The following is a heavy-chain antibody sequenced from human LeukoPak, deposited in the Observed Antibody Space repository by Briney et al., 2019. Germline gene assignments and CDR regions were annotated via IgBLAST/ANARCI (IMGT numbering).Heavy chain of an antibody. CDR2: MTGPADTT. CDR1: GFNFNNFA. J-gene: IGHJ4*02. Sequence: GGSLRLSCAASGFNFNNFAMSCVRQAPGKGPEWLSAMTGPADTTYYAESVKGRFTISRDYSKSILYLQMNGFRVEDTDIYYCAKGDEIDHWGQGTLVTVSS. CDR3: AKGDEIDH. V-gene: IGHV3-23*01.